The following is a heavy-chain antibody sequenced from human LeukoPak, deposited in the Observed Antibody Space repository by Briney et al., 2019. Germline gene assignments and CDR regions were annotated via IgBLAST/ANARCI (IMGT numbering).Heavy chain of an antibody. CDR2: INHSGST. Sequence: ASETLSLTCAVYGGSFSDYYWSWIRQPPGKGLEWIGEINHSGSTNYNPSLKSRVTISVDTSKNQFSLKLSSVTAADTAVYYCARHAFNIAVAPPFDYWGQGTLVTVSS. J-gene: IGHJ4*02. CDR1: GGSFSDYY. CDR3: ARHAFNIAVAPPFDY. D-gene: IGHD6-19*01. V-gene: IGHV4-34*01.